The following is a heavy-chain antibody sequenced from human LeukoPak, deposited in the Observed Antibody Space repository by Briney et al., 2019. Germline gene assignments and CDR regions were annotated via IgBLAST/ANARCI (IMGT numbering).Heavy chain of an antibody. CDR1: GFTFNTAW. CDR3: TTTHGAGPDNFDH. D-gene: IGHD1-14*01. J-gene: IGHJ4*02. CDR2: IKSESDGGTA. Sequence: GGSLRLSCAASGFTFNTAWMTWVRQAPGQGLEWVGRIKSESDGGTADYAQPVTRRFTISRDDSKNTLYLQMNSLKTEDTAVYYCTTTHGAGPDNFDHWGQGSLVTVSS. V-gene: IGHV3-15*01.